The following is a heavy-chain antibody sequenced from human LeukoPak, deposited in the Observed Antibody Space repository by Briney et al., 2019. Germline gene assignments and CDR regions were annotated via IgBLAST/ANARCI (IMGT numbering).Heavy chain of an antibody. V-gene: IGHV4-61*05. CDR2: ISYNGST. CDR1: GDSISSSNCY. J-gene: IGHJ2*01. Sequence: PSETLSLTCTVSGDSISSSNCYWGWIRQPPGKGLEWIGHISYNGSTNYNPSLKSRVTISVDTSKNQFSLKLNSVTAADTAVYYCARGHFDWISHVYWYFDVWGPGTLVTVSS. CDR3: ARGHFDWISHVYWYFDV. D-gene: IGHD3-9*01.